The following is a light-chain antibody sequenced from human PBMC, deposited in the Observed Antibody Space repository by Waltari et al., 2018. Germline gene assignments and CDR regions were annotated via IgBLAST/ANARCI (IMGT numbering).Light chain of an antibody. CDR2: DAS. V-gene: IGKV1-5*01. Sequence: DIQMTQSPSTLSASVGDRVTITCRARPSITSWLAWYHQKPGKAPTLLIYDASSLESGVPSRFSGSGSGTEFTLTISSLQPDDFATYYCQQYNSYWTFGQGTKVEIK. CDR1: PSITSW. CDR3: QQYNSYWT. J-gene: IGKJ1*01.